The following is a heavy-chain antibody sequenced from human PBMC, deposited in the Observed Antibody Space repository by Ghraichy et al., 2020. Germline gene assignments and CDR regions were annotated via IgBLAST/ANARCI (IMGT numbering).Heavy chain of an antibody. D-gene: IGHD3-3*01. Sequence: ESLNISCTVSGGSISNTKYYWAWIRQPPGKGLEWIGNIYYTGITYYNSSLKSRVTISVDTSKNQFSLKVNSVTAADTAVYYCARHGGDYWGQGTLVTVSS. CDR1: GGSISNTKYY. J-gene: IGHJ4*02. CDR3: ARHGGDY. CDR2: IYYTGIT. V-gene: IGHV4-39*01.